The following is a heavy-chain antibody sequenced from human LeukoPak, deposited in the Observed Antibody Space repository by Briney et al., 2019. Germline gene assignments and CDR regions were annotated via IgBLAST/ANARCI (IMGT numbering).Heavy chain of an antibody. J-gene: IGHJ6*02. V-gene: IGHV3-20*01. CDR3: ARDGIAAAGSYYYYGMDV. CDR1: GFTFDDYG. CDR2: INWNGGST. Sequence: GGSLRLSCAASGFTFDDYGMSWVRQAPGKGLEWVSGINWNGGSTGYADSVKGRFTISRDNAKSSLYLQMNSLRAEDTALYHCARDGIAAAGSYYYYGMDVWGQGTTVTVSS. D-gene: IGHD6-13*01.